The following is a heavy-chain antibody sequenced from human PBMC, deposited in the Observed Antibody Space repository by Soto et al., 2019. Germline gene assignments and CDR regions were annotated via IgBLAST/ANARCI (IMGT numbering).Heavy chain of an antibody. CDR3: AHGRVVPAAVLSYYYYGMDV. J-gene: IGHJ6*02. V-gene: IGHV2-5*02. Sequence: SGPTLVNPTQTLTLTCTFSGFSLSTSGVGVGWIRQPPGKALEWLALIYWDDDKRYSPSLKSRLTITKDTSKNQVVLTMTNMDPVDTATYYCAHGRVVPAAVLSYYYYGMDVWGQGTTVTVSS. D-gene: IGHD2-2*01. CDR1: GFSLSTSGVG. CDR2: IYWDDDK.